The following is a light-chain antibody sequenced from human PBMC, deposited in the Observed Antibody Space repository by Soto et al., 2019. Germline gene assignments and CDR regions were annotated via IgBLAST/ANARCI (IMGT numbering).Light chain of an antibody. V-gene: IGKV3-15*01. Sequence: EIVMTHSPATLSVSPGERATLSFSSSQGVSSNLAWYQQKPGQAPRLLIYGASTRATGIPARFSGSGSGTEFTLTISSLQSEDFAVCYCQQYNNWPPITFGQGTRLEIK. CDR2: GAS. J-gene: IGKJ5*01. CDR3: QQYNNWPPIT. CDR1: QGVSSN.